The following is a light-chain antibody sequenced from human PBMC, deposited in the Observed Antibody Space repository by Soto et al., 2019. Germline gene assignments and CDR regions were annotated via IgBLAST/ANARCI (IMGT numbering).Light chain of an antibody. CDR2: YDS. V-gene: IGLV3-21*04. CDR1: NIGSKS. J-gene: IGLJ3*02. Sequence: SSELTQPPSVSVAPGKTARITCGGNNIGSKSVHWYQQKPGQAPVLVIYYDSDRPSGIPERFPGSNSGNTATLTISRVEAGDEADYYCQVWDSSSEWVFGGGTKLTVL. CDR3: QVWDSSSEWV.